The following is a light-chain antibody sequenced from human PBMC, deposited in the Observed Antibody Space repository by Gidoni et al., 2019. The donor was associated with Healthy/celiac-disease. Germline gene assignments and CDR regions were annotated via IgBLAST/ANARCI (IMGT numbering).Light chain of an antibody. Sequence: EIVLTHSPATLSLSPAERATLSCRASQSVSSYLAWYQQKPGQAPRLLIYDASNRATGIPARFSGSGSGTDFTLTISSLEPEDFAVYYCQQRSNWPPYTFXQXTKLEIK. V-gene: IGKV3-11*01. CDR1: QSVSSY. CDR2: DAS. J-gene: IGKJ2*01. CDR3: QQRSNWPPYT.